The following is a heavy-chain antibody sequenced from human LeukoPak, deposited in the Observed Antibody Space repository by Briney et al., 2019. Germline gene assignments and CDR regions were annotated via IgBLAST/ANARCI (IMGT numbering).Heavy chain of an antibody. CDR1: GGSISSGGYY. Sequence: SQTLSLTCTVSGGSISSGGYYWSWIRQHPGKGLEWIGYIYYSGSTYYNPSLKSRVTISVDTSKNQFSLKLSPVTAADTAVYYCARGPKGSGSFDYFDYWGQGTLVTVSS. CDR3: ARGPKGSGSFDYFDY. V-gene: IGHV4-31*03. J-gene: IGHJ4*02. CDR2: IYYSGST. D-gene: IGHD3-10*01.